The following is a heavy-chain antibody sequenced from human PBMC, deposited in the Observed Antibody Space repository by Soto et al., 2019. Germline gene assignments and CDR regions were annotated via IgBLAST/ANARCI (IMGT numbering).Heavy chain of an antibody. Sequence: QVQLVQSGAEVKKPGSSVKVSCKASGGTFSSYAISWVRQAPGQGLEWMGGITPILGTANYAQKFQGRVTITADESTRTSYLERCSMRSDDASVYYCAREGAGYSSSGVHYGMDVWGQGTTVTVSS. CDR1: GGTFSSYA. CDR3: AREGAGYSSSGVHYGMDV. V-gene: IGHV1-69*11. J-gene: IGHJ6*02. D-gene: IGHD6-6*01. CDR2: ITPILGTA.